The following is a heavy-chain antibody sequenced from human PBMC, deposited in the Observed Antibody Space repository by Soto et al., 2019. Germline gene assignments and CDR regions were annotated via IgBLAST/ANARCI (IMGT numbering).Heavy chain of an antibody. V-gene: IGHV4-59*01. CDR3: AREFFGAGNWFDP. D-gene: IGHD3-3*01. CDR2: IYYSGST. J-gene: IGHJ5*02. CDR1: GGSISSYY. Sequence: PSETLSLTCTVSGGSISSYYWSWIRQPPGKGLEWIGYIYYSGSTNTNPSLKSRVTISVDTSKNQFSLKLSSVTAADTAVYYCAREFFGAGNWFDPWGQGTLVTVSS.